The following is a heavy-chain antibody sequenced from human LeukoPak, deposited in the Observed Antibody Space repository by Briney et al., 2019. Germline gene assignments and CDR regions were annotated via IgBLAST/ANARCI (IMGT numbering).Heavy chain of an antibody. V-gene: IGHV4-61*01. Sequence: SETLSLTCTVSGGSVSSGSYYWSWIRQTPGKGLEWIAYIYSSGSTNYNPSLKSRVTISVDTSKNQFSLKLSSVTAADTAVYYCPRDMGGDYDGSGYAFDIWGQGTMVTVSS. CDR2: IYSSGST. CDR3: PRDMGGDYDGSGYAFDI. J-gene: IGHJ3*02. CDR1: GGSVSSGSYY. D-gene: IGHD3-22*01.